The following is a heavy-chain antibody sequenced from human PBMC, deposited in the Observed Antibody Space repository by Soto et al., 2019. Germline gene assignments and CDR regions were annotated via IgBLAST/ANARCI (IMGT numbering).Heavy chain of an antibody. Sequence: QVQLVQSGAEVKKPGSSVKVSCKASGGTFSSYAISWVRQAPGQGLEWMGGIIPISGTANYAQKFQGRVTITADESTSTAYMELSSLRSEETAVYYCARLRRRQLWFPHPGGMDVWGQGPTVTVSS. CDR1: GGTFSSYA. J-gene: IGHJ6*02. CDR3: ARLRRRQLWFPHPGGMDV. V-gene: IGHV1-69*01. D-gene: IGHD5-18*01. CDR2: IIPISGTA.